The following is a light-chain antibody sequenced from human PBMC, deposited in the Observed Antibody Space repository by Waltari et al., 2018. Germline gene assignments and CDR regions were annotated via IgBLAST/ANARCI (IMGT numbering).Light chain of an antibody. CDR1: SSNSHINY. CDR3: ATWDASLGVL. V-gene: IGLV1-47*01. CDR2: KNN. J-gene: IGLJ2*01. Sequence: QSVLTQPPSTSGTPGQRVTIPRSGSSSNSHINYVSCYLHLPGPTPKPLIQKNNQRPSGVPDRFSGSKSGTSASLAISGLRSEDEADYYCATWDASLGVLFGGGTKLTVL.